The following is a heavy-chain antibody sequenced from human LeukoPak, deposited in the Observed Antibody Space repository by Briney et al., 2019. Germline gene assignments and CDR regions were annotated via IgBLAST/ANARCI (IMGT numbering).Heavy chain of an antibody. V-gene: IGHV4-61*02. Sequence: PSQTLSLTCTVPGGSISSGSYYRSWIRQPAGEGLEWIGRIYTSGSTNYNPSLKSRVTISVDTSKNHFSLKLSSVTAADTAVYYCASQYYYDSSALLWGQGTLVIVSS. CDR2: IYTSGST. D-gene: IGHD3-22*01. CDR3: ASQYYYDSSALL. J-gene: IGHJ4*02. CDR1: GGSISSGSYY.